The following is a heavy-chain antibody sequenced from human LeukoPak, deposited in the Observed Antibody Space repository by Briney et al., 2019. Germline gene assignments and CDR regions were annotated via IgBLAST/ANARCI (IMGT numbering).Heavy chain of an antibody. CDR2: ISYDGSNK. CDR3: ARGATVTTYYFDY. CDR1: GFTFSSYA. Sequence: GRSLRLSCAASGFTFSSYAMHWVRQAPGKGLEWVAVISYDGSNKYYADSVKGRFTISRDNSKNTLYLQMNSLRAEDTAVYYCARGATVTTYYFDYWGQGTLVTVSS. V-gene: IGHV3-30-3*01. J-gene: IGHJ4*02. D-gene: IGHD4-17*01.